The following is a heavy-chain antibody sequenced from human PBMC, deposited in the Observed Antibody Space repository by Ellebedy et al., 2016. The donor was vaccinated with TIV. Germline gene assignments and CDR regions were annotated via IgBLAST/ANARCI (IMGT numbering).Heavy chain of an antibody. CDR1: GFIFSSYA. Sequence: GGSLRLSCAGSGFIFSSYAMHWVRQAPGKGLEWVAVISYDGSYKYYADSVKGRFTISRDNSKNTLYLQMNSLRAEDTTVYYCARGASRWLQLWYYFDYWGQGTRVTVSS. V-gene: IGHV3-30*04. CDR2: ISYDGSYK. J-gene: IGHJ4*02. CDR3: ARGASRWLQLWYYFDY. D-gene: IGHD5-24*01.